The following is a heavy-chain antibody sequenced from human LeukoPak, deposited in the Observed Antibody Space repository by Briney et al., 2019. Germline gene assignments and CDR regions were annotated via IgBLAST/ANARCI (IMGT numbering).Heavy chain of an antibody. V-gene: IGHV4-38-2*01. CDR1: GYSISSGYY. J-gene: IGHJ4*02. CDR2: IYHSGST. D-gene: IGHD5-18*01. Sequence: SETLSLTCAVSGYSISSGYYWGWIRQPPGKGLEWIGSIYHSGSTYYNPSLKSRVTISVDTSKNQLSLKLSSVTAADTAVYCCASYVDTAMVCDYWGQGTLVTVSS. CDR3: ASYVDTAMVCDY.